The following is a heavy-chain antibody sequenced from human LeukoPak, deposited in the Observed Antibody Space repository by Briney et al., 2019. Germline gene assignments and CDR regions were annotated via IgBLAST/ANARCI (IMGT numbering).Heavy chain of an antibody. CDR2: ISGSGGST. V-gene: IGHV3-23*01. Sequence: GGSLRLSCAASGFTFSSYGMSWVRQAPGKGLEWVSAISGSGGSTYYADSVKGRFTISRDNSKNTLYLQMNSLRAEDTAVYYCAKDLLGGSTSSSYYFDYWGQGTLVTVSS. J-gene: IGHJ4*02. CDR3: AKDLLGGSTSSSYYFDY. CDR1: GFTFSSYG. D-gene: IGHD2-2*01.